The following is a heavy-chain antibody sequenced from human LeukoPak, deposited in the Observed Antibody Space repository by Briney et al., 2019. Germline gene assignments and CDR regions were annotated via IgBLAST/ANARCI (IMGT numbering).Heavy chain of an antibody. CDR1: GYTFTSYA. V-gene: IGHV1-69*13. CDR2: IIPIFGTA. Sequence: GASVKVSCKASGYTFTSYAISWVRQAPGQGLEWMGGIIPIFGTANYAQKFQGRVTITAGESTSTAYMELSSLRSEDTAVYYCARVGGYSGYEENYYFDYWGQGTLVTVSS. J-gene: IGHJ4*02. D-gene: IGHD5-12*01. CDR3: ARVGGYSGYEENYYFDY.